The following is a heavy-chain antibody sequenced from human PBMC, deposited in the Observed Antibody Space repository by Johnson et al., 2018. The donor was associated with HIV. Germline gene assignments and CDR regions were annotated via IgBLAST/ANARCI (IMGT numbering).Heavy chain of an antibody. CDR3: ARDTYCSGGRFYSNAFDI. D-gene: IGHD2-15*01. CDR1: GFTVSSNY. V-gene: IGHV3-53*01. Sequence: VQLVESGGGLIQPGGSLRLSCAASGFTVSSNYMSWVRQAPGKGLEWVSVISGSGGSTYYADSVKGRFTISRDNSKNTLYLQMNSLRAEDTAVYYCARDTYCSGGRFYSNAFDIWGQGTMVTVSS. J-gene: IGHJ3*02. CDR2: ISGSGGST.